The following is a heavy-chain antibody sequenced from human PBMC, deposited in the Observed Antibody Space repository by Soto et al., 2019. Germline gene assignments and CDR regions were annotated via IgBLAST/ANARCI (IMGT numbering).Heavy chain of an antibody. CDR2: IWYDGSNK. Sequence: SLRLSCAASGFTFSSYGMHWVRQAPGKGLEWVAVIWYDGSNKYYADSVKGRFTISRDNSKNTLYLQMNSLRAEDTAVYYCARDSEIAAAGANLAWFDPWGQGTLVTVSS. CDR1: GFTFSSYG. V-gene: IGHV3-33*01. CDR3: ARDSEIAAAGANLAWFDP. D-gene: IGHD6-13*01. J-gene: IGHJ5*02.